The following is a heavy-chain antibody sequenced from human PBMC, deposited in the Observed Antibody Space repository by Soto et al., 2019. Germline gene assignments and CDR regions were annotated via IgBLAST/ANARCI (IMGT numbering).Heavy chain of an antibody. CDR2: FYYSGST. CDR1: RGSISSSSYY. CDR3: ARISVASRYMDV. J-gene: IGHJ6*03. Sequence: PSETLSLTCTFSRGSISSSSYYWDWIRQSPGKGLEWIARFYYSGSTYYSPSLKSRVTISGDTSKKQSSLRLSSVTAADTAVYYCARISVASRYMDVWGKGSTVTVSS. V-gene: IGHV4-39*01.